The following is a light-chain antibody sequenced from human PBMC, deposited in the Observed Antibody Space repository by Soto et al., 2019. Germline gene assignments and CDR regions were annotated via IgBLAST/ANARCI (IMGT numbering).Light chain of an antibody. CDR3: QHLNDYRYT. CDR1: QAISSS. CDR2: AAS. Sequence: DIQLTQSPSFLSASVGDRVTITCRASQAISSSLAWYQHNPGKAPKLLIYAASTLQNGVPSSFSGSGSGTEFTRTTSSLQPEDFAAYYCQHLNDYRYTFGQGTKVEIK. V-gene: IGKV1-9*01. J-gene: IGKJ2*01.